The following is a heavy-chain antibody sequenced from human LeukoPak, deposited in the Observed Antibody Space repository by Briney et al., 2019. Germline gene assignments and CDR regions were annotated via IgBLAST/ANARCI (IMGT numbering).Heavy chain of an antibody. V-gene: IGHV3-21*01. CDR1: GFTFSSYS. CDR3: ARVTYCGRDCYRPYYFDY. J-gene: IGHJ4*02. CDR2: ISSSSSYI. D-gene: IGHD2-21*02. Sequence: GGSLRLSCAASGFTFSSYSMNWVRQAPGKGLEWVSPISSSSSYIYYADSVKGRFTISRDNAKNSLYLQMNSLRAEDTAVYYCARVTYCGRDCYRPYYFDYWGQGTLVTVSS.